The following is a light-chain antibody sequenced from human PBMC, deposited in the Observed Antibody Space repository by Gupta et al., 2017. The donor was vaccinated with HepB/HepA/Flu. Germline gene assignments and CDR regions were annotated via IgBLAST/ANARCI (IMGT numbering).Light chain of an antibody. V-gene: IGLV1-40*01. J-gene: IGLJ2*01. Sequence: QPVLTQPPSVSGAPGPRVTISCTGRRSNIGAGFDVHWYQQLPGTAPKLLVFGNDNRPSGVPDRFSASESGTSASLVITGLLAEDEGDYYCQSFDSGLSGLVFGGGTKLTVL. CDR3: QSFDSGLSGLV. CDR2: GND. CDR1: RSNIGAGFD.